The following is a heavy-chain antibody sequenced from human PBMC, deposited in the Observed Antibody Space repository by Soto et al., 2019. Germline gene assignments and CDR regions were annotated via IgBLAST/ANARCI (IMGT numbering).Heavy chain of an antibody. CDR1: GASITSSGYY. J-gene: IGHJ4*02. CDR2: IYYRGTT. CDR3: ARATESHYFDY. V-gene: IGHV4-31*01. Sequence: QVQLQESGPGLVKPSQTLSLTCTLSGASITSSGYYWSWIRLHPGEGLEWIGYIYYRGTTYYNPSLKSPLTISPDTAKKEFSLTLTSVTAADTAVYYCARATESHYFDYWGRGILVTVTS.